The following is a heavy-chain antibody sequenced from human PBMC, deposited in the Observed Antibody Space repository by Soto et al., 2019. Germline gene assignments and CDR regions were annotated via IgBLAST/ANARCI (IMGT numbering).Heavy chain of an antibody. V-gene: IGHV3-23*01. D-gene: IGHD6-13*01. Sequence: HPGGSLRLSCAASGFTFSSYAMSWVRQAPGKGLEWVSAISGSGGSTYYADSVKGRFTISRDNSKNTLYLQMNSLRAEDTAVYYCAKVRTSSWYIFVYFQHWGQGTLVTVSS. CDR1: GFTFSSYA. CDR3: AKVRTSSWYIFVYFQH. CDR2: ISGSGGST. J-gene: IGHJ1*01.